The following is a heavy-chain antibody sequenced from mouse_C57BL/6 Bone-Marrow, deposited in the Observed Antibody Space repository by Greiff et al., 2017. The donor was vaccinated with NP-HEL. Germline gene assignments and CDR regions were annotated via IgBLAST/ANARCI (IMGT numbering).Heavy chain of an antibody. D-gene: IGHD1-3*01. CDR3: ARGKDYYAMDY. CDR1: GYTFTNYW. V-gene: IGHV1-63*01. J-gene: IGHJ4*01. CDR2: IYPGGGYT. Sequence: QVQLQQSGAELVRPGTSVKMSCKASGYTFTNYWIGWAKQRPGHGLEWIGDIYPGGGYTNYNEKFKGKATLTADKSSSTAYMQFSSLTSEDSAIYYCARGKDYYAMDYWGQGTSVTVSS.